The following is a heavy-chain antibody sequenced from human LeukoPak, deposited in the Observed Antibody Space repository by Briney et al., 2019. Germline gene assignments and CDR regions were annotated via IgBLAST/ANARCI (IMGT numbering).Heavy chain of an antibody. V-gene: IGHV1-46*03. CDR3: ARDGAFRMGVVRVGYYYYMDV. Sequence: ASVKVSCKASGYTFTSYYMHWVRQAPGQGLEWMGIINPSGGSTSYAQKFQGRVTMTRDTSTSTAYMELSSLRSEDTAVYYCARDGAFRMGVVRVGYYYYMDVWGKGTTVTVSS. CDR1: GYTFTSYY. D-gene: IGHD3-3*01. J-gene: IGHJ6*03. CDR2: INPSGGST.